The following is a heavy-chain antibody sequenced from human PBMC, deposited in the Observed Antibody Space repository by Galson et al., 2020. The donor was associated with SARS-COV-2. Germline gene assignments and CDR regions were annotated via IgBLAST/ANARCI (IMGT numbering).Heavy chain of an antibody. J-gene: IGHJ4*02. CDR3: AKDPDYYWARWSEPADY. CDR2: ISGSGGST. V-gene: IGHV3-23*01. D-gene: IGHD3-10*01. Sequence: GGSLRLSCAASGFTFSSYAMSWVRQAPGKGLEWVSAISGSGGSTYYADSVKGRFTISRDNSKNTLYLQMNSLRAEDTAVYYCAKDPDYYWARWSEPADYWGQGTLVTVSS. CDR1: GFTFSSYA.